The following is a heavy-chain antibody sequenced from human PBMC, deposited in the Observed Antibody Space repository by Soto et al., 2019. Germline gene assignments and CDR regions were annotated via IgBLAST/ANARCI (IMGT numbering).Heavy chain of an antibody. CDR1: GYTFTSYD. CDR2: MNPNSGNT. Sequence: ASVKVSCKASGYTFTSYDINWVRQATGQGLEWMGWMNPNSGNTNYAQKLQGRVTMTRDTSTSTVYMELRSLRSEDTAVYFCARDRAHGFDIWGQGTMVTVSS. CDR3: ARDRAHGFDI. V-gene: IGHV1-8*01. J-gene: IGHJ3*02.